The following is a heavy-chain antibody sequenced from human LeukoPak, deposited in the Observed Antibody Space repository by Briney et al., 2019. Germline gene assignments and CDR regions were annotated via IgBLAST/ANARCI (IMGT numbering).Heavy chain of an antibody. Sequence: VASVKVSCKASGYTFTGYYMHWVRQAPGQGLEWMRWINPNSGGTNYAQKFQGRVTMTRDTSISTAYMELSRLRSDDTAVYYCARGKTPLYYYYMDVWGKGTTVTVSS. J-gene: IGHJ6*03. CDR2: INPNSGGT. CDR3: ARGKTPLYYYYMDV. CDR1: GYTFTGYY. V-gene: IGHV1-2*02.